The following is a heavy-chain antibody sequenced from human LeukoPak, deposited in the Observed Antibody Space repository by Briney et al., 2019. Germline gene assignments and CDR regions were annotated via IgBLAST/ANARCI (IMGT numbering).Heavy chain of an antibody. V-gene: IGHV4-30-2*01. J-gene: IGHJ6*02. CDR3: ARGTVTENYYYYYGMDV. CDR1: GGSISSGGYS. CDR2: IYHSGST. D-gene: IGHD4-17*01. Sequence: SQTLSLTCAVSGGSISSGGYSWSWIRQPPGKGLEWIGYIYHSGSTYYNPSLKSRVTISVDRSKNQFSLMLSSVTAADTAVYYCARGTVTENYYYYYGMDVWGQGTTVTVSS.